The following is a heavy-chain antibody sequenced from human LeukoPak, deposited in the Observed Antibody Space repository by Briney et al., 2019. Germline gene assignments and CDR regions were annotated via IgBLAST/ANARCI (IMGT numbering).Heavy chain of an antibody. D-gene: IGHD6-13*01. CDR1: GFTFSSYW. CDR2: IKQDGSEK. V-gene: IGHV3-7*01. Sequence: PGGSLRLSCAASGFTFSSYWMSWVRQAPGKGLEWEANIKQDGSEKYYVDSVKGRFTISRDNAKNSLYLQMNSLRAEDTAVYYCARDGRGSSYLYYYYGMDVWGQGTTVTVSS. J-gene: IGHJ6*02. CDR3: ARDGRGSSYLYYYYGMDV.